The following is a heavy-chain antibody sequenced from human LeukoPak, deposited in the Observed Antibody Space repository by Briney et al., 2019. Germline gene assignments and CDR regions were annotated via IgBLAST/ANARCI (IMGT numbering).Heavy chain of an antibody. CDR1: GFTFSSYW. V-gene: IGHV3-7*03. CDR3: ARDCGILRIDCGDSLDI. J-gene: IGHJ3*02. Sequence: GGSLRLSCAASGFTFSSYWMHWVRQAPGKGLEWVANIKQDGSEKYYVDSVKGRFSISRDNAKNSLHLQMNSLRAEDTAVYYCARDCGILRIDCGDSLDIWGQGTMVTVSS. CDR2: IKQDGSEK. D-gene: IGHD2-21*01.